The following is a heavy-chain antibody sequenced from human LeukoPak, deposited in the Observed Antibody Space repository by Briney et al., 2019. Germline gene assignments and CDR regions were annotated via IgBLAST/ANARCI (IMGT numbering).Heavy chain of an antibody. J-gene: IGHJ4*02. CDR2: ISGSGDIT. CDR3: AKDRNNGGSCLNG. D-gene: IGHD2-15*01. CDR1: GFTFSSYA. Sequence: GGSLRLSCAASGFTFSSYAMSWVRQAPGKGLEWVSAISGSGDITYYADSVEGRFTISRDNSKNTLYLQMDSLRAEDTAIYYCAKDRNNGGSCLNGWGQGTLVTVSS. V-gene: IGHV3-23*01.